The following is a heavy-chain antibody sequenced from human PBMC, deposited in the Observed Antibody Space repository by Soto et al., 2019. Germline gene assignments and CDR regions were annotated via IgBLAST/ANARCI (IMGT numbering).Heavy chain of an antibody. D-gene: IGHD4-17*01. J-gene: IGHJ4*02. Sequence: ESGGGVVQPGRSLRLSCAASGFTFSSYAMHWVRQAPGKGLEWVAVISYDGSNKYYADSVKGRFTISRDNSKNTLYLQMNSLRAEDTAVYYCAREGGPTYGDPETYYFDYWGQGTLVTVSS. CDR2: ISYDGSNK. CDR3: AREGGPTYGDPETYYFDY. CDR1: GFTFSSYA. V-gene: IGHV3-30-3*01.